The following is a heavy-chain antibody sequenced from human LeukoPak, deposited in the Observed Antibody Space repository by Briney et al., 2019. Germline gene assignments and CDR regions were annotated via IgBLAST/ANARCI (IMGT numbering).Heavy chain of an antibody. D-gene: IGHD6-13*01. CDR3: VRRAYSSSWYYFDY. Sequence: GESLKISCKGSGYSFTSYWIGWVRQMPGKGLEWMGIIYPGDSDTRYSPSSQGQVTISADKSINTANLQWSSLKASDTAMYYCVRRAYSSSWYYFDYWGQGTLVTVSS. CDR1: GYSFTSYW. CDR2: IYPGDSDT. J-gene: IGHJ4*02. V-gene: IGHV5-51*01.